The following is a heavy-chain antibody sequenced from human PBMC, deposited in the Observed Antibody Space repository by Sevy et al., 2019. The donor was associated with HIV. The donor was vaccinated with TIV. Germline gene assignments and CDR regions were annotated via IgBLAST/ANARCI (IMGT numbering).Heavy chain of an antibody. CDR1: GFTFSSYS. V-gene: IGHV3-21*01. CDR3: ARAYDYYDSSGYYLY. J-gene: IGHJ4*02. CDR2: ISSSSSYI. D-gene: IGHD3-22*01. Sequence: GGSQRLSCAASGFTFSSYSMNWVRQAPGKGLEWVSSISSSSSYIYYADSVKGRFTISRDNAKNSLYLQMNSLRAEDTAVYYCARAYDYYDSSGYYLYWGQGTLVTVSS.